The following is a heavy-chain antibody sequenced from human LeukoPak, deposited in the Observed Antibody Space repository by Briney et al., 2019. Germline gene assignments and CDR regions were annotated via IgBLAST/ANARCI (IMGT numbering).Heavy chain of an antibody. V-gene: IGHV4-59*08. J-gene: IGHJ4*02. CDR1: GGSISAYY. CDR3: ARPGQGYFDS. CDR2: ISYSGST. Sequence: PSETLSLTCTVSGGSISAYYWSWIRQPPGKGLEWIGYISYSGSTKYNPSLKSRVTISVDTSKNQFSLKLSSVTAADTAVYYCARPGQGYFDSWGPGTPVSVSS.